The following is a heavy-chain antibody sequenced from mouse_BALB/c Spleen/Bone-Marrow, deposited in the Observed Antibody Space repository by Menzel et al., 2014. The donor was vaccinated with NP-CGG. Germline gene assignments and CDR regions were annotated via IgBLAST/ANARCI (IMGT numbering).Heavy chain of an antibody. V-gene: IGHV1-5*01. D-gene: IGHD3-1*01. CDR3: TTLARSDFDY. J-gene: IGHJ2*01. CDR1: SYTFSNYW. Sequence: VQLQQSGTVLARPGAAVKMSCKASSYTFSNYWMHWVKQRPGQGLEWIGTIYPGNSDTTYNQKFKGKAKLTAVTSTSTAYMELSSLTNEDSAVYYCTTLARSDFDYWGQGTTLTVSS. CDR2: IYPGNSDT.